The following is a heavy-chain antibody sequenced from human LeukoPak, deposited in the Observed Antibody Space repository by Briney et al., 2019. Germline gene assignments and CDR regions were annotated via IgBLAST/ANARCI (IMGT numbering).Heavy chain of an antibody. CDR2: IYYSGST. V-gene: IGHV4-59*01. D-gene: IGHD2/OR15-2a*01. Sequence: SETLSLTRTVSSGSISDYYWSWIRQPPGKGLEWIGYIYYSGSTNYNPSLKSRVTILVDMSKNQFSLKMSSVTAADTAVYYCARELKVGNTGYYFDYWGQGTLVTVSS. CDR3: ARELKVGNTGYYFDY. J-gene: IGHJ4*02. CDR1: SGSISDYY.